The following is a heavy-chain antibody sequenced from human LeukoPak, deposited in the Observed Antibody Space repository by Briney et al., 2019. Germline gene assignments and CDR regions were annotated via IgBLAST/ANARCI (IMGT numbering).Heavy chain of an antibody. Sequence: ASVKVSCKASGYTFTSSALNWVRQAPGQGLEWMGRINAKSGDTNAAQRFQGRVTMTRVTSITTAYLELSRLRSDDTAVYYCARDELYNGYYSVKYHYNGMDVWGQGTTVTVSS. D-gene: IGHD3-3*01. CDR3: ARDELYNGYYSVKYHYNGMDV. J-gene: IGHJ6*02. V-gene: IGHV1-2*06. CDR2: INAKSGDT. CDR1: GYTFTSSA.